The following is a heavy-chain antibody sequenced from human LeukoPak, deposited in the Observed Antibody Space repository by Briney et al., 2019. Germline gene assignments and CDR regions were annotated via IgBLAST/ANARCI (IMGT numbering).Heavy chain of an antibody. Sequence: GGSLRLSCAASGFTFSNYWMSWVREAPGKGLEWVANINQDGSEKYYVDSVKGRFTISRDNAKNSLYLQMNSLRAEDTAVYYCARGGMATISYWGQGTLVTVSS. J-gene: IGHJ4*02. CDR2: INQDGSEK. CDR3: ARGGMATISY. V-gene: IGHV3-7*01. D-gene: IGHD5-24*01. CDR1: GFTFSNYW.